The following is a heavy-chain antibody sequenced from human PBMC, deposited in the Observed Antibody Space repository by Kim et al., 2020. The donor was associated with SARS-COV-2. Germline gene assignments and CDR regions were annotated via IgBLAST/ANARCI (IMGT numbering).Heavy chain of an antibody. D-gene: IGHD2-21*01. CDR2: IRSKANSYQT. Sequence: GGSLRLSCAASGFTFSGSAMHWVRQASGKGPEWVGRIRSKANSYQTVYAASVKGRFAISRDDSKSTTYLQMDSLKTEDTAVYFCTTCGREVPCSSDYWGQGTLVTVSS. J-gene: IGHJ4*02. V-gene: IGHV3-73*01. CDR1: GFTFSGSA. CDR3: TTCGREVPCSSDY.